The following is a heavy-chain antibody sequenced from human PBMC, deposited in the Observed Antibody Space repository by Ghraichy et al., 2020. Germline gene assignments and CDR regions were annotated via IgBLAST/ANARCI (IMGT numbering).Heavy chain of an antibody. CDR1: GYTFTSYG. D-gene: IGHD3-3*01. V-gene: IGHV1-18*04. J-gene: IGHJ4*02. CDR2: ISAYNGNT. Sequence: ASVKVSCKASGYTFTSYGISWVRQAPGQGLEWMGWISAYNGNTNYAQKLQGRVTMTTDTSTSTAYMELRSLRSDDTAVYYCARVGLRFLEWLLVDYWGQGTLVTVSS. CDR3: ARVGLRFLEWLLVDY.